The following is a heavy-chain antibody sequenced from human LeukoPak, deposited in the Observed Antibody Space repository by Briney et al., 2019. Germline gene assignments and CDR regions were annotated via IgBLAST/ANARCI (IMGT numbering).Heavy chain of an antibody. J-gene: IGHJ4*02. CDR3: ARPRGCSNICNNFDY. CDR2: ISGSGGST. CDR1: GFTFSTYG. Sequence: GGSLRLSCAASGFTFSTYGMSWVRQAPGKGLEWVSGISGSGGSTYYADSVKGRFTISRDNSKNTLYLQMNSLRAEDTAVYYCARPRGCSNICNNFDYWGQGTLVTVSS. V-gene: IGHV3-23*01. D-gene: IGHD2-2*01.